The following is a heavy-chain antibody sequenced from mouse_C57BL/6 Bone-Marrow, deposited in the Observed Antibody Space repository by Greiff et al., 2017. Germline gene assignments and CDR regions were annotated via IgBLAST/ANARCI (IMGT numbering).Heavy chain of an antibody. CDR1: GYTFTSYW. CDR3: ARPSGGMITYYFDY. V-gene: IGHV1-64*01. Sequence: QVQLQQPGAELVKPGASVKLSCKASGYTFTSYWMHWVKQRPGQGLEWIGMIHPNSGSTNYNEKFKSKATLTVDKSSSTAYMQLSSLTSEDSAVYYCARPSGGMITYYFDYWGQGTTLTVSS. D-gene: IGHD2-4*01. CDR2: IHPNSGST. J-gene: IGHJ2*01.